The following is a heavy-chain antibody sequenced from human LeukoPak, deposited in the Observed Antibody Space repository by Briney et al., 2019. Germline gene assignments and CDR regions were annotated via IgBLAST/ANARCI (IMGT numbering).Heavy chain of an antibody. Sequence: PSETLSLTCTVSGGSISSGGYYWSWIRQHPGKGLEWIGYIYYSGSTYYNPSLKSRVTISVATSKNQFSLKLSSVTAADTAVYYCARGGAMTTEDYWGQGTLVTVSS. CDR1: GGSISSGGYY. CDR3: ARGGAMTTEDY. D-gene: IGHD4-17*01. J-gene: IGHJ4*02. CDR2: IYYSGST. V-gene: IGHV4-31*03.